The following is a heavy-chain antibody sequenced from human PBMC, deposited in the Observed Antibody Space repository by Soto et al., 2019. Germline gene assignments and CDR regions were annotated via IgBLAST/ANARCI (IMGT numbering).Heavy chain of an antibody. CDR2: IIPIFGTA. J-gene: IGHJ6*02. D-gene: IGHD2-2*01. V-gene: IGHV1-69*13. CDR1: GGTFSSYA. CDR3: ARRGYCSTTSCPNLDYYYYGMDV. Sequence: SVKVSCKASGGTFSSYAIRWVRQAAGQGLEWMGGIIPIFGTANYAQKFQGRVTITADESTSTAYMELSSLRSEDTAVYYCARRGYCSTTSCPNLDYYYYGMDVWGQGTTVTVSS.